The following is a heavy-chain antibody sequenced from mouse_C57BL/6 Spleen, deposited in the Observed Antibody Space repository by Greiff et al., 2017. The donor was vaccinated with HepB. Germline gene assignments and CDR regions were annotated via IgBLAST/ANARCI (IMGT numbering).Heavy chain of an antibody. D-gene: IGHD2-4*01. Sequence: QVQLQQSGPELVKPGASVKISCKASGYAFSSSWMNWVKQRPGKGLEWIGRIYPGDGDTNYNGKFKGKATLTADKSSSTAYMQLSSLTSEDSAVYFCAILGDYDYDGSFAYWGQGTLVTVSA. CDR2: IYPGDGDT. J-gene: IGHJ3*01. CDR3: AILGDYDYDGSFAY. CDR1: GYAFSSSW. V-gene: IGHV1-82*01.